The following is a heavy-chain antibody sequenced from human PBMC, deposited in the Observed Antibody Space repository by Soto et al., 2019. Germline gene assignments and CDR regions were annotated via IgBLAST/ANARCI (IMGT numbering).Heavy chain of an antibody. D-gene: IGHD3-22*01. V-gene: IGHV4-30-4*01. J-gene: IGHJ2*01. CDR3: ARAGGSGGYYHDNWYFDL. CDR1: GGSISSSGDYY. Sequence: PSETLSLTCTVSGGSISSSGDYYWSWIRQPPDKGLEWIGYIHHSGSTHHNPSLQSRLITSVDTSKNQFALKLSSVSAADTAVYYCARAGGSGGYYHDNWYFDLWGRGTLVTVSS. CDR2: IHHSGST.